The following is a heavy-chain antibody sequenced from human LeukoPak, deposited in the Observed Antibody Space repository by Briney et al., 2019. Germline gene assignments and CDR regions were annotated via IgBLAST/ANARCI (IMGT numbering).Heavy chain of an antibody. Sequence: SETLSLTCAVYGGSFSGYYWSWIRQPPGKGLEWIGEINHSGSTNYNPSLKSRVTISVDTSKNQFSLKLSSVTAADTAVYYCARTYYYYDSSGYYQNWFDPWGQGTLVTVSS. D-gene: IGHD3-22*01. V-gene: IGHV4-34*01. CDR1: GGSFSGYY. CDR2: INHSGST. CDR3: ARTYYYYDSSGYYQNWFDP. J-gene: IGHJ5*02.